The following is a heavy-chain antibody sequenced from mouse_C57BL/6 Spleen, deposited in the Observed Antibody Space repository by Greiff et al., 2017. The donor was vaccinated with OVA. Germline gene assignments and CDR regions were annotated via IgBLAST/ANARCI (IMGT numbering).Heavy chain of an antibody. CDR2: ISDGGSYT. D-gene: IGHD4-1*01. Sequence: SGGGLVKPGGSLKLSCAASGFTFSSYAMSWVRQTPEKRLEWVATISDGGSYTYYPDNVKGRFTISRDNAKNNLYLQMSHLKSEDTAMYYCARGRANWDYWGQGTTLTVSS. J-gene: IGHJ2*01. V-gene: IGHV5-4*01. CDR3: ARGRANWDY. CDR1: GFTFSSYA.